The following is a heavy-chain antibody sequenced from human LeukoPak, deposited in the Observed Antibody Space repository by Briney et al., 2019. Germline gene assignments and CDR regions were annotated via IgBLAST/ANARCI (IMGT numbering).Heavy chain of an antibody. Sequence: ASVRVSCKAPEYTFTGYYMHWVRQAPGQGLEWMGWIKPKSGGTNYAQKFQGRVTMTRDTSISTAYMELSRLRSDDTAVYYCARDAIAAAGTQLPYYYYYMDVWGKGTTVTISS. D-gene: IGHD6-13*01. V-gene: IGHV1-2*02. CDR2: IKPKSGGT. J-gene: IGHJ6*03. CDR3: ARDAIAAAGTQLPYYYYYMDV. CDR1: EYTFTGYY.